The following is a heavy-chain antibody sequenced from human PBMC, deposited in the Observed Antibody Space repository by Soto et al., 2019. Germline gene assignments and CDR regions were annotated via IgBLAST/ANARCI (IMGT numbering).Heavy chain of an antibody. D-gene: IGHD1-26*01. V-gene: IGHV1-8*01. J-gene: IGHJ6*02. CDR1: GYTFTSYD. Sequence: ASVKVSCKASGYTFTSYDINWVRQAPGQGLEWMGCMSPNSGNTGYAQKFQGRVTMTRDTSISTAYMELSSLRSEDTAVYYCARQWELSGYYYGMDVWGQGTTVTVSS. CDR3: ARQWELSGYYYGMDV. CDR2: MSPNSGNT.